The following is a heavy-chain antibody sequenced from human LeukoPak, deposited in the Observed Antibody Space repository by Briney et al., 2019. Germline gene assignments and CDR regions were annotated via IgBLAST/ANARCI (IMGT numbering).Heavy chain of an antibody. CDR3: TRSVRNGHIDY. CDR1: GYTFTSYD. Sequence: ASVKVSCKASGYTFTSYDINWVRQATGQGLEWMGWMNPNSGNTGYAQKFQGRVTMTRSTSISTAYMELSSLRFEDTAVYYCTRSVRNGHIDYWGQGTLVTVTS. V-gene: IGHV1-8*01. CDR2: MNPNSGNT. J-gene: IGHJ4*02. D-gene: IGHD2-21*01.